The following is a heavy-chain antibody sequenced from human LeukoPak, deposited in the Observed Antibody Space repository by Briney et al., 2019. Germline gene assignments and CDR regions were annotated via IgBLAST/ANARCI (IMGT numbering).Heavy chain of an antibody. CDR1: GFTFSSYW. CDR3: AGAGDDFWSGYHFGY. V-gene: IGHV3-7*01. D-gene: IGHD3-3*01. CDR2: IKQDGSEK. J-gene: IGHJ4*03. Sequence: GGSLRLPCAASGFTFSSYWMNWVRQAPGKGLEWVANIKQDGSEKHYVDSVKGRFTISRDNAKNSVYLQMNSLRAEDTAVYYCAGAGDDFWSGYHFGYWGHVTLVTVSS.